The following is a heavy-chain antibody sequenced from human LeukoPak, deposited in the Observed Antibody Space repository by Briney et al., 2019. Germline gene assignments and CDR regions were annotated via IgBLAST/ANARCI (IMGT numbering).Heavy chain of an antibody. J-gene: IGHJ4*02. CDR2: ISTSGSTI. Sequence: PGGSLRLSCAASGFTFSDHYMSWIRQAPGKGLEWVSYISTSGSTINYADSVKGRFTISRDNATNSLYLQMSSLRVEDTAVYYCASDGVESGSFHYWGQGTLVTVSS. D-gene: IGHD3-3*01. V-gene: IGHV3-11*01. CDR1: GFTFSDHY. CDR3: ASDGVESGSFHY.